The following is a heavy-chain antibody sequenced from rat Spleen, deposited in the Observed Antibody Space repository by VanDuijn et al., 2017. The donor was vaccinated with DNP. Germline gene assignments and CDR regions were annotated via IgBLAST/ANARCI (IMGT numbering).Heavy chain of an antibody. CDR2: VRFNGDI. CDR1: GFSLTSYG. V-gene: IGHV2-34*01. J-gene: IGHJ2*01. Sequence: QVQLKESGPGPVQPSETLSLTCTVSGFSLTSYGVNWVRQPPGKGLEWMGRVRFNGDISYNSALKSRLSISRDTSKNQLFLRLNSLQSDDTATYYCARELPEQRVSPHSFDSWGQGVMVTVSS. CDR3: ARELPEQRVSPHSFDS. D-gene: IGHD1-4*01.